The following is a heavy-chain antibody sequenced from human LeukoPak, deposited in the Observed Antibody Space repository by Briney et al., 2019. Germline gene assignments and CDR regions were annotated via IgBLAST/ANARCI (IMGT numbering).Heavy chain of an antibody. CDR2: IYHSGST. J-gene: IGHJ3*02. CDR1: DYSISSGYY. CDR3: VREDSGSYRDI. Sequence: SETLSLTCTVSDYSISSGYYWGWIRQPPVKGLEWIGSIYHSGSTYYNASLKSRVTISVDTSKNHFSLKLSSVTAADTAVYYCVREDSGSYRDIWGQGTMVTVSS. D-gene: IGHD1-26*01. V-gene: IGHV4-38-2*02.